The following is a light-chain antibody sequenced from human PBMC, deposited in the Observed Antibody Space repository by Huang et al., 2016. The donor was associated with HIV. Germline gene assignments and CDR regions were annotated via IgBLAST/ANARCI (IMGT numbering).Light chain of an antibody. V-gene: IGKV3-11*01. Sequence: EIVLTQSPVPLSLSPGDRATLSCRASQSIGTYLAWYQQKSGQAPRLLIYDVSNRAAGVPARFSASGSGTDFTLTIASLDPDDFAIYHCQQRSKWPLTFGGGTKVEMK. CDR3: QQRSKWPLT. CDR2: DVS. J-gene: IGKJ4*01. CDR1: QSIGTY.